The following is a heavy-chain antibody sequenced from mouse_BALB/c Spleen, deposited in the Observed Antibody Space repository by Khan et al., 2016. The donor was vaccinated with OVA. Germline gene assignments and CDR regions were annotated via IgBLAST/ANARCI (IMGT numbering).Heavy chain of an antibody. D-gene: IGHD1-1*01. V-gene: IGHV3-2*02. CDR1: GYSITSNYA. CDR3: ARGNYYGYALDY. CDR2: ISYSGST. J-gene: IGHJ4*01. Sequence: EVQLQESGPGLVKPSQSLSLTCTVNGYSITSNYAWNWIRQFPGNKLEWMGYISYSGSTNYNPPLKSRPSITRDTSKNQFFLLLHSVTTEDSATYYCARGNYYGYALDYWGQGTSVTVSS.